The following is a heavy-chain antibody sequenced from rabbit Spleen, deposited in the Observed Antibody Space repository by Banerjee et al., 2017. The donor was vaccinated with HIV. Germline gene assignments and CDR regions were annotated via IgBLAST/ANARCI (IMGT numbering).Heavy chain of an antibody. D-gene: IGHD8-1*01. J-gene: IGHJ6*01. CDR3: ARDTGSSFSSYGMDL. CDR2: IDTGDGDT. CDR1: GFSFSSIYW. V-gene: IGHV1S45*01. Sequence: LEESGGGLVKPGGTLTLTCTASGFSFSSIYWICWVRQAPGKGLEWIACIDTGDGDTDYANWAKGRFTISKTSSTIVTLQMTSLTVADTATYFCARDTGSSFSSYGMDLWGPGTLVTVS.